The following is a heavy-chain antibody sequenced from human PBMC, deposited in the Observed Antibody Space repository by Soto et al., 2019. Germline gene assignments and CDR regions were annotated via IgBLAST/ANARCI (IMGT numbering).Heavy chain of an antibody. J-gene: IGHJ2*01. V-gene: IGHV4-30-2*01. CDR3: AMGPYNWGGYFDL. Sequence: SETLSLTCAVSGGSISSGGYSWSWIRQPPGKGLEWIGYIYHSGSTYYNPSLKSRVTISLDRSKNQFSLKLSSVTAADTAVYYCAMGPYNWGGYFDLWGRGTLLTVSS. CDR1: GGSISSGGYS. CDR2: IYHSGST. D-gene: IGHD3-3*01.